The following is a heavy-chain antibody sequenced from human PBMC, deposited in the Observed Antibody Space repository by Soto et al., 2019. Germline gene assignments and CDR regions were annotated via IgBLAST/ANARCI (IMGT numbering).Heavy chain of an antibody. CDR3: AREYTAWPLAYGLDV. D-gene: IGHD2-2*02. Sequence: GGSLRLSCVGSGFTFSTYSINWVRQAPGKGLEWVSSISSRSDIYYADSVKGRFTISRDNAKNSVSLQMNSLRAEDTAVYYCAREYTAWPLAYGLDVWGQGTAVTVSS. CDR1: GFTFSTYS. CDR2: ISSRSDI. J-gene: IGHJ6*02. V-gene: IGHV3-21*01.